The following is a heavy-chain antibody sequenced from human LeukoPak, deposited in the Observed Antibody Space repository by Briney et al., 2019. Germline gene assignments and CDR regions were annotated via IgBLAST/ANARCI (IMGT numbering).Heavy chain of an antibody. CDR2: INHSGST. J-gene: IGHJ4*02. CDR1: GGSLSGYY. CDR3: ARRRQQLPFDY. D-gene: IGHD6-13*01. Sequence: SETLSLTCAVYGGSLSGYYWSWIRQPPGKGLEWIGEINHSGSTNYNPSLKSRVTISVDTSKNQFSLKLSSVTAADTAVYYCARRRQQLPFDYWGQGTLVTVSS. V-gene: IGHV4-34*01.